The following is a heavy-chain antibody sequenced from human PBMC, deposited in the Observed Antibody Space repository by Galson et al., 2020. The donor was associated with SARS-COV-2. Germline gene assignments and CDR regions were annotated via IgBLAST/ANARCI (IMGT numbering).Heavy chain of an antibody. J-gene: IGHJ4*02. D-gene: IGHD3-22*01. Sequence: GESLKISCAVSGFPVSSNYMSWVRQAPGKGLEWVSIIYSGGFTYYADSVKGRFTISRDNSNNTLYLQMNSLRAEDTAMYYCVSRPSDSSNNWGQGTLVTVSS. CDR1: GFPVSSNY. V-gene: IGHV3-53*01. CDR2: IYSGGFT. CDR3: VSRPSDSSNN.